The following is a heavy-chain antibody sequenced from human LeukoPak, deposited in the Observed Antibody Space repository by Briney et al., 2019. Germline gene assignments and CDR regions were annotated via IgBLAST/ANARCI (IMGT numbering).Heavy chain of an antibody. D-gene: IGHD3-3*01. CDR1: GGSFSGYY. CDR3: ARGDFWSGPIPLNWFDP. V-gene: IGHV4-31*11. Sequence: PSETLSLTCAVYGGSFSGYYWSWIRQHPGKGLEWIGYIYYSGGTYYNPSLKSRVTISVDTSKNQFSLKLSSVTAADTAVYYCARGDFWSGPIPLNWFDPWGQGTLVTVSS. CDR2: IYYSGGT. J-gene: IGHJ5*02.